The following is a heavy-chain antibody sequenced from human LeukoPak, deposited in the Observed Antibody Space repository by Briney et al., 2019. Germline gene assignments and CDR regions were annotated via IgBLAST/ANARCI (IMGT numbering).Heavy chain of an antibody. CDR3: ARVDTVMAYYFDL. Sequence: GGSLRLSCAAYGLTVSTNCMTWVGHAPGEGLEWVSSIYSGVTTYYAHSVMRLFTISTHNSSNTLYLQMNTLRAEDTAVYYCARVDTVMAYYFDLWGQGTLVTVSS. J-gene: IGHJ4*02. CDR2: IYSGVTT. CDR1: GLTVSTNC. D-gene: IGHD5-18*01. V-gene: IGHV3-53*04.